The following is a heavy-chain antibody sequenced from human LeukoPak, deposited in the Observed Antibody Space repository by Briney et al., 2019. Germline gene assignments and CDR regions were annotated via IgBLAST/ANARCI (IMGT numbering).Heavy chain of an antibody. CDR2: ISAYNGNT. CDR3: ARDSELGNLNFDY. J-gene: IGHJ4*02. V-gene: IGHV1-18*01. D-gene: IGHD7-27*01. CDR1: GYTFTSYG. Sequence: GASVKVSCKASGYTFTSYGISWVRQAPGQGLEWVGWISAYNGNTNYAQKLQGRVTMTTDTSTSTAYMELRSLRAEDTAVYYCARDSELGNLNFDYWGQGTLVTVSS.